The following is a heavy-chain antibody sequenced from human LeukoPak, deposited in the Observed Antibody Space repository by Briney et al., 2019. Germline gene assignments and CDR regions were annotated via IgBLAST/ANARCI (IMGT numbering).Heavy chain of an antibody. V-gene: IGHV4-59*08. CDR1: GGSISSDY. Sequence: KPSETLSLTCTVSGGSISSDYWSWIRQPPGRGLEWIGYIYYSGSTNYNPSLKSRVTISVDTSKNQFSLKLSSVTAADTAVYYCARGVGQQLVRRDYWGQGTLVTVSS. CDR2: IYYSGST. CDR3: ARGVGQQLVRRDY. D-gene: IGHD6-13*01. J-gene: IGHJ4*02.